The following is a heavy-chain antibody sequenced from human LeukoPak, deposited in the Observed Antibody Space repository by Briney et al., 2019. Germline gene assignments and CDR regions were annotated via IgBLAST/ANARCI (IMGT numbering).Heavy chain of an antibody. J-gene: IGHJ4*02. Sequence: AETLSLTCTVSGDSISRYYWSWIRQSAGKALEWIGRIYTSGSTNYNPSLKSRVTMSVDTSKNQFSLKLSSVTAADTAVYYCARHSSDYYGPFDYWGQGTLVTVSS. V-gene: IGHV4-4*07. CDR1: GDSISRYY. D-gene: IGHD6-19*01. CDR2: IYTSGST. CDR3: ARHSSDYYGPFDY.